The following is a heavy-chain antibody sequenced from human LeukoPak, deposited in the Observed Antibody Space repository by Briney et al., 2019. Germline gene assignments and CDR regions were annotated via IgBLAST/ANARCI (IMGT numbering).Heavy chain of an antibody. CDR1: GYTFTSYY. Sequence: GASVKVSCKASGYTFTSYYMHWVRQAPGPGLEWMGWINPNSGGTNYAQRFQGRVTMTRDTSISTAYMELSRLRSDDTALYYCARNKPQGGFDYWGQGTLVTASS. J-gene: IGHJ4*02. D-gene: IGHD1-14*01. CDR3: ARNKPQGGFDY. CDR2: INPNSGGT. V-gene: IGHV1-2*02.